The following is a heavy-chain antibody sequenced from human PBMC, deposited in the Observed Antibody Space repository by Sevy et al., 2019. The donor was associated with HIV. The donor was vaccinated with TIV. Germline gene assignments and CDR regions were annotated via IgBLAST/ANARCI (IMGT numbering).Heavy chain of an antibody. CDR3: VRAKFGSVLGDALDI. V-gene: IGHV4-4*02. D-gene: IGHD6-25*01. J-gene: IGHJ3*02. Sequence: SETLSLTCAVSGASITISIWWGWVRQPPGKGLEWIGEIHHTGSTNSNPSLKTRVTLSVDKSKNQSSLNLNSVTAADTAVYYCVRAKFGSVLGDALDIWGQGTMVTVSS. CDR2: IHHTGST. CDR1: GASITISIW.